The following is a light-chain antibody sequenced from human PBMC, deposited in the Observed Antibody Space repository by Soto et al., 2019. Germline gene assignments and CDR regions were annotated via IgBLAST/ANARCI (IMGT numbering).Light chain of an antibody. CDR3: RQYCSSGT. V-gene: IGKV3-20*01. CDR1: RSMSTY. CDR2: EAL. J-gene: IGKJ1*01. Sequence: ETIWTATPATLSLSREARATLSFRASRSMSTYLAWYQQKPAQAPRLLIYEALTRATGIPDRFSGSGSGTDFTLTICRLEPEDFAVYYCRQYCSSGTFGQGTKVDIK.